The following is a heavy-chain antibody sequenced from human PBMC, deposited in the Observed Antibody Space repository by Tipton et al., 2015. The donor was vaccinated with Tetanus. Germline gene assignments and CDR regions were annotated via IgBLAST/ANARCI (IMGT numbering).Heavy chain of an antibody. CDR2: IYYSGST. V-gene: IGHV4-31*03. J-gene: IGHJ6*02. Sequence: TLSLTCTVSGGSISSGGYYRSWIRQHPGKGLEWIGYIYYSGSTYYNPSLKSRVTISVDTSKNQFSLKLSSVTAADTAVYYCARGDYSSYYYYYGMDVWGQGTTVTVSS. CDR1: GGSISSGGYY. CDR3: ARGDYSSYYYYYGMDV. D-gene: IGHD2-15*01.